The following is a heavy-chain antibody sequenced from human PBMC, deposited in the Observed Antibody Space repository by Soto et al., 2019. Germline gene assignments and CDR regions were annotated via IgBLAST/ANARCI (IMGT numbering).Heavy chain of an antibody. Sequence: SETLYLTCTVSDASFSISRHSWSWIRQPPGKGLEWIGNFSFSGSTSYNPSLKGRVTISADTSKNQFSLNLSPVTPADTAVYYCASSSFSSDNFLRNLDSWGQGTLVTVSS. CDR1: DASFSISRHS. V-gene: IGHV4-61*01. J-gene: IGHJ4*02. D-gene: IGHD1-7*01. CDR2: FSFSGST. CDR3: ASSSFSSDNFLRNLDS.